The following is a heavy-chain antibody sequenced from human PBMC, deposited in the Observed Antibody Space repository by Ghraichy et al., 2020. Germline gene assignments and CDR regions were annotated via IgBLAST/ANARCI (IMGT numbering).Heavy chain of an antibody. CDR3: AKDQSSGSGWYGAFDY. J-gene: IGHJ4*02. Sequence: GGSLRLSCAASGFTFSSYGMHWVRQAPGKGLEWVAVISYDGSNKYYADSVKGRFTISRDNSKNTLYLQMNSLRAEDTAVYYCAKDQSSGSGWYGAFDYWGQGTLVTVSS. D-gene: IGHD6-19*01. CDR2: ISYDGSNK. V-gene: IGHV3-30*18. CDR1: GFTFSSYG.